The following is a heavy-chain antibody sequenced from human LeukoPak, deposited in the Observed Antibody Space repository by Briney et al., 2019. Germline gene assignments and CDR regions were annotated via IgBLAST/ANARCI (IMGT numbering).Heavy chain of an antibody. D-gene: IGHD1-26*01. J-gene: IGHJ4*02. CDR3: ARLIHIVGAPGYFDY. V-gene: IGHV4-34*01. CDR1: GGSFSGHY. CDR2: IYYSGST. Sequence: SETLSLTCAVYGGSFSGHYWSWIRQPPGKGLEWIGSIYYSGSTYYNPSLKSRVTISVDTSKNQFSLKLSSVTAADTAVYYCARLIHIVGAPGYFDYWGQGTLVTVSS.